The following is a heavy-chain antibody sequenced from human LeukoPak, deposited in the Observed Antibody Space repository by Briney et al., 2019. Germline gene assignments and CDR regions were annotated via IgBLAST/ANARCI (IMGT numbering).Heavy chain of an antibody. CDR3: ASLRIVAL. CDR2: IYYSGST. Sequence: SETLSLTCTVSGGSISSNSHFWDWIRQSPGKGLEWIGTIYYSGSTYYSPSLKSRVTISVDTSKNQFSLKLSSVTAADTAVYYCASLRIVALWGQGTLVTVSS. D-gene: IGHD1-26*01. V-gene: IGHV4-39*01. CDR1: GGSISSNSHF. J-gene: IGHJ4*02.